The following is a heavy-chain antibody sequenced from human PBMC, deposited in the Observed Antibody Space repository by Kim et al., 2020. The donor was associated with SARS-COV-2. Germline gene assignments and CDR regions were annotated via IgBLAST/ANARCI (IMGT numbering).Heavy chain of an antibody. V-gene: IGHV4-34*01. J-gene: IGHJ4*02. CDR2: INHSGST. CDR3: ASGWGYYDSSGYYAY. D-gene: IGHD3-22*01. Sequence: SETLSLTCAVYGGSFSGYYWSWIRQPPGRGLEWIGEINHSGSTNYIPSLKSRVTISLDTSKNQFSLKLNSVTAADTAVYYCASGWGYYDSSGYYAYWGQGTLVTVSS. CDR1: GGSFSGYY.